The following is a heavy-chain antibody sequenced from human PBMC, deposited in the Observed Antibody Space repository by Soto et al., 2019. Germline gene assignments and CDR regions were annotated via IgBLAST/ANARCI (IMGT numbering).Heavy chain of an antibody. Sequence: ASVKVSCKASGYTFTGYYMHWVRQAPGQGLEWMGWINPNSGGTNYAQKFQGWVTMTRDTSISTAYMELSRLRSDDTAVYYCAASIAAAGSWFDPWGQGTLVTVS. CDR1: GYTFTGYY. CDR3: AASIAAAGSWFDP. J-gene: IGHJ5*02. D-gene: IGHD6-13*01. CDR2: INPNSGGT. V-gene: IGHV1-2*04.